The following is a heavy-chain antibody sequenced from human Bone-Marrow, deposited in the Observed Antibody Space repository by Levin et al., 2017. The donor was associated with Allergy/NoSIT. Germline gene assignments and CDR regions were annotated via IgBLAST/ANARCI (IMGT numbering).Heavy chain of an antibody. CDR1: GFSLSSLGVG. CDR2: VHRNDAQ. V-gene: IGHV2-5*01. Sequence: VSGPTLVKPTQTLTLTCSFSGFSLSSLGVGVGWVRQPPGKALEWLALVHRNDAQRYNPSLKNSLNITSDTSKDHVWLTLATLDPLATATYWGGRAFGVGVFDCWGQGIVVSVSS. D-gene: IGHD3-3*01. CDR3: GRAFGVGVFDC. J-gene: IGHJ4*02.